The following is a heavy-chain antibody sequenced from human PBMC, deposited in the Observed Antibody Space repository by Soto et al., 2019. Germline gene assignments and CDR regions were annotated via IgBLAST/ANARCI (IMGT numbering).Heavy chain of an antibody. CDR1: GFSFNNYL. V-gene: IGHV3-74*01. D-gene: IGHD5-12*01. Sequence: GGSLRLSCAASGFSFNNYLMHWVRQAPGKGLVWVSRINSDGTLTNYADSVKGRFTISRDNAKNTLRLQMNSLRAEDTAVYYCARGISGAYDSTYDWWGQGTLVTVSS. CDR2: INSDGTLT. CDR3: ARGISGAYDSTYDW. J-gene: IGHJ4*02.